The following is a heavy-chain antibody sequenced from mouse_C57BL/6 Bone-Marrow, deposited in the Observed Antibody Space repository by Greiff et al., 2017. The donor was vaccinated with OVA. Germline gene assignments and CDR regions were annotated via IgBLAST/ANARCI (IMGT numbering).Heavy chain of an antibody. J-gene: IGHJ1*03. Sequence: VQLQQSGAELVRPGASVKLSCTASGFNIKDDYMHWVKQRPEQGLEWIGWIDPENGDTEYASKFQGKATITADTSSNTAYLQLSSLTSEDTAVYYCTYYGYGRGYFDVWGTGTTVTVAS. CDR3: TYYGYGRGYFDV. CDR2: IDPENGDT. CDR1: GFNIKDDY. V-gene: IGHV14-4*01. D-gene: IGHD2-2*01.